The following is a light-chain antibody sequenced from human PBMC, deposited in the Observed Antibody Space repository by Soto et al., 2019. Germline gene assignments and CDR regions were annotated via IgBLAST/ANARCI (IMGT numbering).Light chain of an antibody. J-gene: IGKJ1*01. CDR1: QSVSNNY. V-gene: IGKV3-20*01. CDR2: DTS. CDR3: QQYGNSPRT. Sequence: EIVLTQSPGTLSLSPGERATLSCMASQSVSNNYLAWFQQTPGQAPRLLIYDTSRRATGIPDRFSGSGSGTDFTLTISRLEPEDSAMYYCQQYGNSPRTFGQGTKVEIK.